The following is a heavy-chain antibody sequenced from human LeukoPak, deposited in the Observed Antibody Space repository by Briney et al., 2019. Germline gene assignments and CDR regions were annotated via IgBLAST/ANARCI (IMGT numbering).Heavy chain of an antibody. D-gene: IGHD6-19*01. CDR3: ARHSAVAGTGY. CDR1: GGSISSSSYY. CDR2: IYYSGST. V-gene: IGHV4-39*07. Sequence: PSETLSLTCTVSGGSISSSSYYWGWIRQPPGKGLEWIGSIYYSGSTYYNPSLKSRVTISVDTSKNQFSLKLSSVTAADTAVYYCARHSAVAGTGYWGQGTLVTVSS. J-gene: IGHJ4*02.